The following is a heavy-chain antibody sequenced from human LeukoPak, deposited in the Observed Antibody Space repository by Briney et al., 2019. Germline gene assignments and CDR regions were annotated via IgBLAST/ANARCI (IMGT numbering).Heavy chain of an antibody. CDR3: ARMDGSGSYFGVNWLDP. J-gene: IGHJ5*02. V-gene: IGHV1-2*02. CDR1: GYSFTGHY. CDR2: INPYSSGT. Sequence: ASVKVSCKTSGYSFTGHYIHWVRQAPGQRLEWMGWINPYSSGTDYAQKFQGRVTMTGDTSKRTADMELRGLPHNDTAVYYCARMDGSGSYFGVNWLDPWGQGTLVTVSS. D-gene: IGHD3-10*01.